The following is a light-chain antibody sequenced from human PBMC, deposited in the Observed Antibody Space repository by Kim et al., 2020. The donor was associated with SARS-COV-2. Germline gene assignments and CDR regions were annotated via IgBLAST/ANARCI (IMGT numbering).Light chain of an antibody. CDR1: QNIGRY. CDR3: QHRANWPALT. CDR2: EVF. V-gene: IGKV3-11*01. Sequence: EIVLTQSPATLSFSPGDRAILSCRASQNIGRYLAWYQQRPGQAPRLLIYEVFNRAAGVPARFSGNGSETDFTLTITSLEPDDFAVYYCQHRANWPALTFGGGTKVEIK. J-gene: IGKJ4*01.